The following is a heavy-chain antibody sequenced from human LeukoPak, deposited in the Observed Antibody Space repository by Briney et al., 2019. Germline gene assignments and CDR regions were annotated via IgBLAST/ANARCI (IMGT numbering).Heavy chain of an antibody. Sequence: SETLSLTCTVSGGSISSSSYYWGWIRQPPGKGLEWIGSIYYSGSTYYNPSLKSRVTISVDMSKNQFSLKLSSVTAADTAVYYCARRGIMITFGGVWTEASDAFDIWGQGTMVTVSS. D-gene: IGHD3-16*01. CDR3: ARRGIMITFGGVWTEASDAFDI. CDR2: IYYSGST. J-gene: IGHJ3*02. V-gene: IGHV4-39*01. CDR1: GGSISSSSYY.